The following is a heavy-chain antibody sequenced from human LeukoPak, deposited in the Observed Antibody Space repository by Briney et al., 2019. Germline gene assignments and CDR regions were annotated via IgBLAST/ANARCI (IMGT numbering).Heavy chain of an antibody. CDR2: ISHVGTT. V-gene: IGHV4-34*01. J-gene: IGHJ6*04. D-gene: IGHD2-2*01. CDR3: AGGLSGYCPTTTCSF. Sequence: PGGSLRPSCAASEFSVGSNYMTWAPHAPGGGGECCGEISHVGTTNFNPSLQSRVTLSVDTSKRQFSLNLTSVTAADTAVYYCAGGLSGYCPTTTCSFWGEGTSVTVSS. CDR1: EFSVGSNY.